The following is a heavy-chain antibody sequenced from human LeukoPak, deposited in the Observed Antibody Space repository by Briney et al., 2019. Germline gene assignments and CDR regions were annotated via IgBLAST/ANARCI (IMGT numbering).Heavy chain of an antibody. CDR3: ARGAYYYED. Sequence: GGSLRLSCAASGFTFSSYWMHWVRQAPGKGLVWVSRIFNPGGATAYVDSVKGRFTISRDNAENTLSLQMNSLRVEDTAVYYCARGAYYYEDWGQGTLVTVSS. J-gene: IGHJ4*02. V-gene: IGHV3-74*01. D-gene: IGHD3-22*01. CDR2: IFNPGGAT. CDR1: GFTFSSYW.